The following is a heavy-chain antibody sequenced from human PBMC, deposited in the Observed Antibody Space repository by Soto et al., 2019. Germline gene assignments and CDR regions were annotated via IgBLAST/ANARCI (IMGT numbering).Heavy chain of an antibody. Sequence: SETVSLTCTVSGGCMISYYWSWIRQPPGRGLEWIGFIYYAGSTKYNPSLNSRVTISVDTSKNQFSLKLSPVTAADTAVYYCARGNYYYYGMDVWGQGTTVTVSS. CDR2: IYYAGST. V-gene: IGHV4-59*08. CDR3: ARGNYYYYGMDV. J-gene: IGHJ6*02. CDR1: GGCMISYY.